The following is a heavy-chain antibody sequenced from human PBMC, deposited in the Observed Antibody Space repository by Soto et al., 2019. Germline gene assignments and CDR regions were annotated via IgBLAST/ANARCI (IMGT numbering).Heavy chain of an antibody. J-gene: IGHJ2*01. CDR2: ISGGGDAT. D-gene: IGHD3-10*01. Sequence: EVQLWDSVGGLVQPGGSLRLSCAASGFTFSGYALTWVRQAPGKGLEWVSAISGGGDATFYADSVKGRFTISRDNSKNTLYLQMNTLRAEDTAVYYCARKVSGSAGRPDLWYFDLWGRGTLVTVSS. V-gene: IGHV3-23*01. CDR1: GFTFSGYA. CDR3: ARKVSGSAGRPDLWYFDL.